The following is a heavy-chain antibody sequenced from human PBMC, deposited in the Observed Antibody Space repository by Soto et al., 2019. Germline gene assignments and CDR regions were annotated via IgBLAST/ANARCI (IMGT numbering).Heavy chain of an antibody. J-gene: IGHJ4*02. CDR1: GFTFSSYA. CDR2: ISGSGGST. V-gene: IGHV3-23*01. D-gene: IGHD3-22*01. Sequence: GGSLRLSCAASGFTFSSYAMSWVRQAPGKGLEWVSAISGSGGSTYYADSVKGRFTISRDNSKNTLYLQMNSLRAEDTAVYYCAKDYSRSYYYDSSGYYYFDYWGQGTLVTVSS. CDR3: AKDYSRSYYYDSSGYYYFDY.